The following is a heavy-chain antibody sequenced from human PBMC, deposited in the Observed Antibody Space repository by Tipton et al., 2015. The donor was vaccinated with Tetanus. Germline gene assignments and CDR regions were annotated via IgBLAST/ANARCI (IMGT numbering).Heavy chain of an antibody. V-gene: IGHV5-51*01. Sequence: VQLVQSGGEVKEPGESLKISCKGSGYIFNNYWIGWVRQMPGKGLEWMGIIYPGDSDTRYSPSFQGQVTISVDKSISTAYLQWSSLKASDTSMFYCARAHCSDGVCNFDYWGQGALVTVAS. J-gene: IGHJ4*02. CDR3: ARAHCSDGVCNFDY. CDR2: IYPGDSDT. CDR1: GYIFNNYW. D-gene: IGHD2-8*01.